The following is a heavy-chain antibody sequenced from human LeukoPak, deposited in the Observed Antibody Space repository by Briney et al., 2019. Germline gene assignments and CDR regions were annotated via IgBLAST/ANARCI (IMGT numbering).Heavy chain of an antibody. CDR3: ASSRPYYYGSGSTFDY. CDR2: IYYSGST. D-gene: IGHD3-10*01. CDR1: GGSISSRTYY. V-gene: IGHV4-39*07. Sequence: PSETLSLTCTVSGGSISSRTYYWGWIRQPPGKGLEWIGSIYYSGSTYYNPSLKSRVTISVDTSKNQFSLKLSSVTAADTAVYYCASSRPYYYGSGSTFDYWGQGTLVTVSS. J-gene: IGHJ4*02.